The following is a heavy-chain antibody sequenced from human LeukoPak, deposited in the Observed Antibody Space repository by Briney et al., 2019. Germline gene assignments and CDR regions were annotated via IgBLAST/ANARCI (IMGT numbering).Heavy chain of an antibody. J-gene: IGHJ3*02. CDR1: GFTFSSYA. CDR3: ARATAGSNDAFDI. V-gene: IGHV3-64*01. Sequence: GGSLRLSCAASGFTFSSYAMHWVRQAPGKGLEYVSAISSNGGSTYYANSVKGRFTISRDNSKNTLYLQMGSLRAEDMAVYYCARATAGSNDAFDIWGQGTMVTVSS. CDR2: ISSNGGST. D-gene: IGHD6-13*01.